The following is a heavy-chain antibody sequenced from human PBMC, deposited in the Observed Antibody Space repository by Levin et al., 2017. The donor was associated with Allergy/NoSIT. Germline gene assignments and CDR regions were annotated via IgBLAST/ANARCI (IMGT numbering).Heavy chain of an antibody. CDR1: GFVFPSFA. Sequence: GGSLRLSCSASGFVFPSFALTWVRQTPGKGLEWISSISTSGTSTYYADSVKGRFTISRDDSRNTVYLEMNSLRVEDTALYHCVKTRSRNYVGPLDVWGQGTTVTVSS. J-gene: IGHJ6*02. V-gene: IGHV3-23*01. D-gene: IGHD3-16*01. CDR2: ISTSGTST. CDR3: VKTRSRNYVGPLDV.